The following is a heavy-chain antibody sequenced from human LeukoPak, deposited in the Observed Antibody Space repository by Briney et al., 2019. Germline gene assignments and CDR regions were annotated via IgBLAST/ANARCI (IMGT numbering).Heavy chain of an antibody. D-gene: IGHD5-18*01. Sequence: PSETLSLTCAVYGGSFSGYYWSWIRQPPGKGLEWIGEINHSGSTNYNPSLKSRVTISVDTSKNQFSLKLSPVTAADTAVYYCAGAWWIQLWSPTPNYGMDVWGQGTTVTVSS. J-gene: IGHJ6*02. CDR3: AGAWWIQLWSPTPNYGMDV. CDR2: INHSGST. V-gene: IGHV4-34*01. CDR1: GGSFSGYY.